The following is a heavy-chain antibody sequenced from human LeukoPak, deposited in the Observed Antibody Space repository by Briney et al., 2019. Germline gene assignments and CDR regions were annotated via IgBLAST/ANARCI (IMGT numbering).Heavy chain of an antibody. CDR3: ARGWSGYDY. J-gene: IGHJ4*02. CDR2: IYKNNNA. V-gene: IGHV3-53*01. D-gene: IGHD3-10*01. Sequence: PGGSLRLSCAASGFTVSGNYMTWVRQAPGKGLDWVSVIYKNNNAYHADSVRGRFTIFRDNSRNTVYLQMNSLRAEDTAVYCCARGWSGYDYWGQGTLVTVSS. CDR1: GFTVSGNY.